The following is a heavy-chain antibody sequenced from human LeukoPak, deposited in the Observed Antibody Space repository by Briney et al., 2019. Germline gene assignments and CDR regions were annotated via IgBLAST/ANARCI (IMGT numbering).Heavy chain of an antibody. J-gene: IGHJ6*03. CDR3: ARGRSSYYYYYMDV. D-gene: IGHD6-6*01. V-gene: IGHV1-3*03. CDR2: INAGNGNT. Sequence: RASVKVSCKASGYTFTSYAMHWVRQAPGQRLEWMGWINAGNGNTKYSQEFQGRVTITRDTSASTAYMELSSLRSEDTAVYYCARGRSSYYYYYMDVWGKGTTVTVSS. CDR1: GYTFTSYA.